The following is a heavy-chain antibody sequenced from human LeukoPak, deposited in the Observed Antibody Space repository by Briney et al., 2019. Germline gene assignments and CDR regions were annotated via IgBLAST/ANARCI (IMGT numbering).Heavy chain of an antibody. CDR3: ASAYHGMDV. CDR1: GGSISSSSYY. Sequence: PSETLSLTCTVSGGSISSSSYYWGWIRQPPGKGLEWIGNIYYGGSTYYNPSLKSRVTISVDTSKNQFSLNLSSATAADTGVYYCASAYHGMDVWGQGTTVTVSS. V-gene: IGHV4-39*07. CDR2: IYYGGST. J-gene: IGHJ6*02.